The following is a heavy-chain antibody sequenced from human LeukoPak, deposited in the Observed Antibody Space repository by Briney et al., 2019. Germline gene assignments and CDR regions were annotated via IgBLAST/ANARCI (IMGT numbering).Heavy chain of an antibody. D-gene: IGHD5-18*01. Sequence: ASVKVSCKASGYTFTGYFMHWVRQAPGQGLEWMGWINPKSGGTNYAQKFQGWVTMTRDTSISTVYMELSRLSSDDTAVYFCARGDVDTTMVMEFWGQGTLVTVSS. CDR2: INPKSGGT. J-gene: IGHJ4*02. CDR1: GYTFTGYF. CDR3: ARGDVDTTMVMEF. V-gene: IGHV1-2*04.